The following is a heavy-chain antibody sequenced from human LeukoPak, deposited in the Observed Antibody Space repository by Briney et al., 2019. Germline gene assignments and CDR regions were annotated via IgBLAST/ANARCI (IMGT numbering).Heavy chain of an antibody. CDR3: ARAVTCSSTSCYNYFDY. Sequence: SETLSLTCAVSGGSISSSNWWSWVRQPPGKGLEWIGEIYHSGSTNYNPSLKSRVTISVDKSKNQFSLKLSSVTAADTAVYYCARAVTCSSTSCYNYFDYWGQGTLVTVSS. V-gene: IGHV4-4*02. J-gene: IGHJ4*02. CDR1: GGSISSSNW. D-gene: IGHD2-2*02. CDR2: IYHSGST.